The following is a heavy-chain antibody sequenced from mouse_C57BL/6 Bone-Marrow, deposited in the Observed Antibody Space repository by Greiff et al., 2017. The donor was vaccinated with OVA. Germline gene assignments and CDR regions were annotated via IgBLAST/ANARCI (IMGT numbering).Heavy chain of an antibody. CDR1: GYSITSGYY. CDR3: ARRDYDGDPYAMDY. Sequence: EVKLQESGPGLVKPSQSLSLTCSVTGYSITSGYYWNWIRQFPGNKLEWMGYISYDGSNNYNPSLKNRISITRDTSKNQFFLKLNSVTTEDTATYYCARRDYDGDPYAMDYWGQGTSVTVSS. D-gene: IGHD2-4*01. CDR2: ISYDGSN. J-gene: IGHJ4*01. V-gene: IGHV3-6*01.